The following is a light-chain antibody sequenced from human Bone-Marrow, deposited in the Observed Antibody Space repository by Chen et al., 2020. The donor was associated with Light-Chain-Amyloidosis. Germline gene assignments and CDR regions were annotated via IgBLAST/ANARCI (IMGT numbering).Light chain of an antibody. CDR3: GAWDISLSGRV. CDR2: DSN. CDR1: SSNIGKNY. Sequence: QSALTQPPSLSAAPGQHVTISCSGSSSNIGKNYVSWYQHLPGTAPKLLIYDSNTRPSGIPDRFSGTQSRTSAALGITGLQTGDEADYYCGAWDISLSGRVFGGGTRLTV. V-gene: IGLV1-51*01. J-gene: IGLJ3*02.